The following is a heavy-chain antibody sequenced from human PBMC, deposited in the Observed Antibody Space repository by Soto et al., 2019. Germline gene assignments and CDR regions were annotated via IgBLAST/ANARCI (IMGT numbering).Heavy chain of an antibody. CDR1: GFTFSNYA. J-gene: IGHJ6*03. Sequence: GGSLRLSCAASGFTFSNYAMSWVRQAPGKGLEWVSGIVGSGDNTYYADSVKGRFTVSRDNSKNTLYLQMSSLRAEDTAVFYCAKGLRRSSMDVWGKGTTVTVSS. D-gene: IGHD5-12*01. CDR2: IVGSGDNT. V-gene: IGHV3-23*01. CDR3: AKGLRRSSMDV.